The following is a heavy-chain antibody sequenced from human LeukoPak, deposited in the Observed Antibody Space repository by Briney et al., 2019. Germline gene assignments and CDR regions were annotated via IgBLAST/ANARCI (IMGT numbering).Heavy chain of an antibody. CDR2: MYYSGST. D-gene: IGHD2/OR15-2a*01. Sequence: SETLSLTCTVSGGSISSSSYYWGWIRQPPGKGLEWIGSMYYSGSTYFNPSLKSRVTISVDTSKNQFSLKLSSVTAADTAIYYCARIGDCHSNSCYGGWFDPWGQGTLVTVSS. J-gene: IGHJ5*02. V-gene: IGHV4-39*07. CDR3: ARIGDCHSNSCYGGWFDP. CDR1: GGSISSSSYY.